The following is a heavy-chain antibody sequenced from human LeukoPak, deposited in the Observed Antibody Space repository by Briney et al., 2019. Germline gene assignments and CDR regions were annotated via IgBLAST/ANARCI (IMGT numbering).Heavy chain of an antibody. D-gene: IGHD5-24*01. CDR3: ARGEGARDGCNYAGPFYFDY. CDR1: GGPFSDYY. J-gene: IGHJ4*01. V-gene: IGHV4-34*01. CDR2: INHSGST. Sequence: SETLSLTCAVYGGPFSDYYWSWIRQPPGKGLEWIGKINHSGSTNYSPSLKSRVTISIDTSKNQFSLKLNSMTAADTAVYYCARGEGARDGCNYAGPFYFDYWGHGTLVTVSS.